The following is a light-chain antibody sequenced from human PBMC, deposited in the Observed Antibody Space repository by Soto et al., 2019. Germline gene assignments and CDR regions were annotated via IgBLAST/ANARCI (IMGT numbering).Light chain of an antibody. CDR2: RNN. J-gene: IGLJ3*02. V-gene: IGLV1-47*01. CDR3: AAWDGSLSGRV. Sequence: QSVLTQPPSASGTPGQRVTISCSGSSSNIGSHYVSWYQHFPGTAPKLLIHRNNHRPSGVPDRFSGSKSGTSASLAISGLRSEDEADYYCAAWDGSLSGRVFGGGTKVTVL. CDR1: SSNIGSHY.